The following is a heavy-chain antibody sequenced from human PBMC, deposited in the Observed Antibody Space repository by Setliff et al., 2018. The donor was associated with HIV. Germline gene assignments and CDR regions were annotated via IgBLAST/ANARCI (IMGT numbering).Heavy chain of an antibody. J-gene: IGHJ4*02. V-gene: IGHV3-7*03. D-gene: IGHD2-2*01. CDR2: INQDGSEK. Sequence: PGGSLRLSCAASGFTFTSYWMIWVRQAPGKGLEWVANINQDGSEKNYVDSVKGRFTISRDNAKNSLYLQMDSLRTEDTAVYYCTKVGYCSSASCYASDYWGQGTLVTVSS. CDR3: TKVGYCSSASCYASDY. CDR1: GFTFTSYW.